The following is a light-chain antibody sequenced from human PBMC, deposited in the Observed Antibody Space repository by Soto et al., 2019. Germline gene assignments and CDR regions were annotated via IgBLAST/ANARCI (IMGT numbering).Light chain of an antibody. Sequence: QSVLTQPASVSGSPGQSITISCSGTSSDVGGYNYVSWYQQHPGKAPKLMIYDVSDRPSGVSSRFSGSKSGNTASLTISGLQAEDEADYYCTSYTRSNAYVFGTGTKVTV. CDR3: TSYTRSNAYV. V-gene: IGLV2-14*03. CDR1: SSDVGGYNY. CDR2: DVS. J-gene: IGLJ1*01.